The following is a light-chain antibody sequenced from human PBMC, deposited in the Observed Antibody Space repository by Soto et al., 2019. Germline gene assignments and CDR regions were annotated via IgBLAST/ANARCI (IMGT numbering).Light chain of an antibody. V-gene: IGKV3D-15*01. CDR1: QSVSSSY. Sequence: EIVLTQSPGTLSLSPGERATLSCRASQSVSSSYLAWYQQKPGQAPRLLIYGPSTRATGIPARFSGNGSGTEFTLTISSLQSEDFGVYYCQQIKDWPGTFGQGTKVDIK. CDR3: QQIKDWPGT. CDR2: GPS. J-gene: IGKJ1*01.